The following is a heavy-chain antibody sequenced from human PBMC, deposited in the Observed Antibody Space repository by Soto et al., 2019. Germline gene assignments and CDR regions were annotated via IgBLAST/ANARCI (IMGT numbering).Heavy chain of an antibody. V-gene: IGHV4-30-4*08. D-gene: IGHD2-21*02. CDR1: GDSISSCYYH. Sequence: SETLSLTCTVSGDSISSCYYHWTWIRQSPGKGLEWIGYIHHSGSILYNPSLKSRVTISVDTSKNQFSLHLTSVTAADTAVYFCAREDDGGDSLDFWGQGTTVTVSS. CDR2: IHHSGSI. CDR3: AREDDGGDSLDF. J-gene: IGHJ6*02.